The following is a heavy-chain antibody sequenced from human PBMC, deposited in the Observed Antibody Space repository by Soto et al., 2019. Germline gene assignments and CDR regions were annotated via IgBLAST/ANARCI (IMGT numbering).Heavy chain of an antibody. V-gene: IGHV3-9*01. CDR3: AKDKGSRNPLAFDI. CDR2: ISWNSGSI. CDR1: GFTFSRYS. Sequence: GGSLRLSCAASGFTFSRYSMNWVRQAPGKGLEWVSGISWNSGSICYADSVKGRFTISRDNAKNSLYLQMNSLRAEDTALYYCAKDKGSRNPLAFDIWGQGTMVTVSS. D-gene: IGHD2-15*01. J-gene: IGHJ3*02.